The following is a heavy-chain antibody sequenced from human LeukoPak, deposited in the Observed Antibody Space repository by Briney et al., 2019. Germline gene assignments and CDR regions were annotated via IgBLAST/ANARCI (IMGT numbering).Heavy chain of an antibody. CDR3: AREGGIAARPRGLDY. D-gene: IGHD6-6*01. CDR2: IWYDGSNK. CDR1: GFTFSSYG. Sequence: GSLRFSCAASGFTFSSYGMHWVRQAPGKGLEWVAVIWYDGSNKYYADSVKGRFTISRDNSKNTLYLQMNSLRAEDTAVYYCAREGGIAARPRGLDYWGQGTLVTVSS. V-gene: IGHV3-33*01. J-gene: IGHJ4*02.